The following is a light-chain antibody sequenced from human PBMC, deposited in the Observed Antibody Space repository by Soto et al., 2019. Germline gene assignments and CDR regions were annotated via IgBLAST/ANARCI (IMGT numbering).Light chain of an antibody. CDR2: EVS. CDR1: SSDVGGYNY. CDR3: SSYTSSSSYV. Sequence: VLTHPASVSGSPGQSITISCTGTSSDVGGYNYVSWYQQHPGKAPKLMIYEVSNRPSGVSNRFSGSKSGNTASLTISWLRAEDEADYYCSSYTSSSSYVFGTGTKVTVL. J-gene: IGLJ1*01. V-gene: IGLV2-14*01.